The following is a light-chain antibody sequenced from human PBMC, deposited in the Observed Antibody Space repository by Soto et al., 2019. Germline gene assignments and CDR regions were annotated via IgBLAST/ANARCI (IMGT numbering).Light chain of an antibody. Sequence: IQLTQSPSSLSASIGDRVTITCRASQDINSYLAWYQQKPGKAPNLLIYEASILQRGVPSRFSGSNSGTDFTLTISSLQAEDFATYYCQQNRSYPSTFGGGTKVDIK. CDR2: EAS. V-gene: IGKV1-9*01. CDR3: QQNRSYPST. J-gene: IGKJ4*01. CDR1: QDINSY.